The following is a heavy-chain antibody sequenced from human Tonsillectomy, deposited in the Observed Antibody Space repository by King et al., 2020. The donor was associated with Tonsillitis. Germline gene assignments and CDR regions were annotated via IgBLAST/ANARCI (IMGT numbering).Heavy chain of an antibody. CDR3: ARGFYSDFWSGSSYYFAF. CDR2: ISHSGHT. D-gene: IGHD3-3*01. Sequence: VQLQQWGARLLKPSETLSLTCAVYGGSSSGYSWSWIRQPPGKGLEWIGEISHSGHTNYNPSLKSRVTMSVDTSRNQFSLELKSVAAADTAVYYCARGFYSDFWSGSSYYFAFWGQGSLVTASS. J-gene: IGHJ4*02. V-gene: IGHV4-34*01. CDR1: GGSSSGYS.